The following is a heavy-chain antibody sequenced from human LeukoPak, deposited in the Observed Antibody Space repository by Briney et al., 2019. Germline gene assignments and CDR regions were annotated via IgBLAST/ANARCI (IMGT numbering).Heavy chain of an antibody. V-gene: IGHV3-23*01. J-gene: IGHJ4*02. Sequence: GGFLRLSCAASGFTFSSYAMSWVRQAPGKGLEWVSAISGSGGSTYYADSVKGRFTISRDNSKNTLYLQMNSLRAEDTAVYYCAKDHDSSGYYYSFSAGPSFYWGQGTLVTVSS. CDR3: AKDHDSSGYYYSFSAGPSFY. CDR1: GFTFSSYA. D-gene: IGHD3-22*01. CDR2: ISGSGGST.